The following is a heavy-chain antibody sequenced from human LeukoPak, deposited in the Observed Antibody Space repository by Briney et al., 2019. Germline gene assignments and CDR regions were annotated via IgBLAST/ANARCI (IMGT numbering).Heavy chain of an antibody. J-gene: IGHJ5*02. CDR1: GFTFSSCA. V-gene: IGHV3-30-3*01. CDR3: ASNPRRAYWFDP. Sequence: GGSLTLSCAASGFTFSSCAMHWVRQAQGKGLEWVAVISYDGSNKYYADSVKGRFTISRDNSKNTLYLQMNSLRAEDTAVYYCASNPRRAYWFDPWGQGTLVTVSS. CDR2: ISYDGSNK. D-gene: IGHD6-6*01.